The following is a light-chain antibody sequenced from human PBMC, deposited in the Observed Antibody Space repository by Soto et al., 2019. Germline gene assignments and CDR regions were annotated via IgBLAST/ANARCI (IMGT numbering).Light chain of an antibody. J-gene: IGKJ1*01. CDR1: QSISTH. V-gene: IGKV1-5*01. CDR2: AAS. Sequence: DIQMTQSPSSLSASVGDRVSITCRASQSISTHLSWYQQKPGKAPKLLIFAASTLVRGVPSRFSGRGSGTEFTLTISSLQADDYATFYCQQYHTDWTFGQGTKVDIK. CDR3: QQYHTDWT.